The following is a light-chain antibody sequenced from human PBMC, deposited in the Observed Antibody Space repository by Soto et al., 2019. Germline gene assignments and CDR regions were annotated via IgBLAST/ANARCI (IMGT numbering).Light chain of an antibody. CDR1: QSISTW. J-gene: IGKJ3*01. CDR2: DAS. Sequence: DIQMTQSPSTLSASVGDRVTITSRASQSISTWLSGYQQKPGKAPKLLIYDASSLESGVPSRFSGSGAGAEFTLTISSLQADDLATCYCQPYNSYFSFGPGTKVDIK. CDR3: QPYNSYFS. V-gene: IGKV1-5*01.